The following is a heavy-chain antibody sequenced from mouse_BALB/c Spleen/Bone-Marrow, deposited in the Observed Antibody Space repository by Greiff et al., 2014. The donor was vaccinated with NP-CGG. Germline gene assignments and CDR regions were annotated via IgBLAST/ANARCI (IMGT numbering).Heavy chain of an antibody. Sequence: EVHLVESGPDLVKPSQSLSLTCTVTGYSITSYYSWHWIRQFPGNKLEWMGYIHYSGTTVYNPSLKSRISITRDTSNNQFFLQLNSVTTDDTATYYCARFAGTPYTMDYWGQGTSVTVSS. CDR3: ARFAGTPYTMDY. D-gene: IGHD4-1*01. V-gene: IGHV3-1*02. J-gene: IGHJ4*01. CDR2: IHYSGTT. CDR1: GYSITSYYS.